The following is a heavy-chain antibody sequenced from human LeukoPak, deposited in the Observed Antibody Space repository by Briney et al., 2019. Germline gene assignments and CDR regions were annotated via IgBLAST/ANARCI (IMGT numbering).Heavy chain of an antibody. V-gene: IGHV4-31*03. CDR3: AREYLYAFDI. J-gene: IGHJ3*02. CDR1: GGSISSGGYY. Sequence: SETLSLTCTVSGGSISSGGYYWSWIRQHPGKGLEWIGYIYYSGSTYYNPSLKSRVTISVDTSKNPSSLKLSSVTAADTAVYYCAREYLYAFDIWGQGTMVTVSS. CDR2: IYYSGST.